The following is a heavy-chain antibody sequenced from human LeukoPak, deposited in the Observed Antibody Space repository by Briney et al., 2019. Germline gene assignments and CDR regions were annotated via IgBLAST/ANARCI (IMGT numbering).Heavy chain of an antibody. CDR3: AKEKRSSGWSD. J-gene: IGHJ4*02. CDR1: GFTFDDYA. CDR2: ISGDGGST. D-gene: IGHD6-19*01. V-gene: IGHV3-43*02. Sequence: GGSLRLSCAASGFTFDDYAMHWVRQAPGKGLEWVSLISGDGGSTYYADSVKGRFTISRDNSKNSLYLQMNSLRTEDTALYCCAKEKRSSGWSDWGQGTLVTVSS.